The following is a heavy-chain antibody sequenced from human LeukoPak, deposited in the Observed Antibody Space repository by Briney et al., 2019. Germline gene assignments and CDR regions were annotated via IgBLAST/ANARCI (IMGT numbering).Heavy chain of an antibody. CDR2: INWNGGST. D-gene: IGHD2-2*01. V-gene: IGHV3-20*04. CDR3: ARYSGVVPAATWNYYYFYIDV. CDR1: GFTFDDYG. J-gene: IGHJ6*03. Sequence: GGSLRLSCAASGFTFDDYGMSWVRQAPGKGLEWVSGINWNGGSTDYADSVKGRFTISRDNAKNSLYLQVNSLRAEDTALYYCARYSGVVPAATWNYYYFYIDVWGKGTTVTVSS.